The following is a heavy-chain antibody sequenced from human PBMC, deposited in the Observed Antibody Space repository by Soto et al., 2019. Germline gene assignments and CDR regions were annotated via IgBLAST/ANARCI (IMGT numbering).Heavy chain of an antibody. D-gene: IGHD3-3*01. V-gene: IGHV6-1*01. J-gene: IGHJ4*02. CDR2: TYYRARRYN. CDR1: RDAVSAKVAA. CDR3: AENYDFWSDRSVPFDY. Sequence: SRTLSLSCAISRDAVSAKVAASGWGRQSPSRGLGWLGGTYYRARRYNEYPVSGEGRITMNTHTTKSHSSLRLNSVTPEDTAVYYCAENYDFWSDRSVPFDYWGQGTLVTVSS.